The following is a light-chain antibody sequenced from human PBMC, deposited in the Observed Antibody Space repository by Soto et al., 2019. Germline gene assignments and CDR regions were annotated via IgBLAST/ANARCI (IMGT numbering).Light chain of an antibody. V-gene: IGKV3-11*01. CDR2: DAS. CDR3: QQRSNWPPYT. CDR1: QIVSSY. J-gene: IGKJ2*01. Sequence: EIVLTQSPATLSLSPGERATLSCRASQIVSSYLAWYQQKPGQAPRLLIYDASNRATGIPARFSGSGSGTDFTLTISSLEPEDFAVYYCQQRSNWPPYTFGQGTKLEMK.